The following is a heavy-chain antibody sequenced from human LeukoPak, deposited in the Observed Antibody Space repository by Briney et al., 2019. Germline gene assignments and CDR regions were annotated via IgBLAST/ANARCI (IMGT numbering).Heavy chain of an antibody. J-gene: IGHJ4*02. CDR1: GFPFSVYG. V-gene: IGHV3-23*01. CDR3: AKDRDMIVVVSSFDY. D-gene: IGHD3-22*01. CDR2: VSGSGDDT. Sequence: GGSLRLSCAGSGFPFSVYGVSWVRQAPGKGLEWVAAVSGSGDDTYYADSVKGRFTISRDNSKNTLYLQMNSLRAEDTAVYYCAKDRDMIVVVSSFDYWGQGTLVTVSS.